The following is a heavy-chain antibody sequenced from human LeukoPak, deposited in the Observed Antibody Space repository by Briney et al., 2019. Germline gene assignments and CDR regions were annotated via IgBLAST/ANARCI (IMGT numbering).Heavy chain of an antibody. CDR1: GGSISSSSYY. CDR3: ARDSDYGDYYYYYYIDV. CDR2: IYYSGST. J-gene: IGHJ6*03. Sequence: SETLSLTCTVSGGSISSSSYYWGWIRQPPGKGLEWIGSIYYSGSTYYNPSLKSRVTISVDTPKNQFSLKLSSVTAADTAVYYCARDSDYGDYYYYYYIDVWGKGTTVTVSS. D-gene: IGHD4-17*01. V-gene: IGHV4-39*07.